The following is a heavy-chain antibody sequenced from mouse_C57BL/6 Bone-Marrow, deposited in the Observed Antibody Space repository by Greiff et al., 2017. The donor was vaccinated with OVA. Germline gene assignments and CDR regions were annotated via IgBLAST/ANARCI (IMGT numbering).Heavy chain of an antibody. J-gene: IGHJ1*03. CDR1: GFTFTDYY. D-gene: IGHD6-1*01. Sequence: DVLLVESGGGLVQPGGSLSLSCAASGFTFTDYYMSWVRQPPGKALEWLGFIRNKANGYTTEYSASVKGRFTISRDTSQSILYLQMNALRAEDSATYYCASLSPYWYFDVWGTGTTVTVSS. CDR2: IRNKANGYTT. CDR3: ASLSPYWYFDV. V-gene: IGHV7-3*01.